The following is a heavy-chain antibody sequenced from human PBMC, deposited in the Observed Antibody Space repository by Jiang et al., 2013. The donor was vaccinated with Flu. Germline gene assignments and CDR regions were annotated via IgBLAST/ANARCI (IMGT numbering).Heavy chain of an antibody. V-gene: IGHV1-2*04. J-gene: IGHJ6*02. CDR3: ARDIPIQPYGPYGMDV. CDR2: INPNSGGT. D-gene: IGHD5-18*01. Sequence: VQLVESGAEVKKPGASVKVSCKASGYTFTGYYMHWVRQAPGQGLEWMGWINPNSGGTNYAQKFQGWVTMTRDTSISTAYMELSRLRSDDTAVYYCARDIPIQPYGPYGMDVWGQGTTVTVSS. CDR1: GYTFTGYY.